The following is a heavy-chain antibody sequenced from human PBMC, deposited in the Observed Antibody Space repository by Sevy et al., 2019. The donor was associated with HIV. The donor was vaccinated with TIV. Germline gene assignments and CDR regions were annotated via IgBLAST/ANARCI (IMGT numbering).Heavy chain of an antibody. D-gene: IGHD3-22*01. Sequence: SETLSLTCTVSGGSISGHFWSWIRQPPGKGLEWIAYIYDSGSTNYNASLRGRVTISVDTSKNQYSLGLGSVTAADTAVYYCAGGAATDYYDTSGFSPSLDQWGQGILVTVSS. V-gene: IGHV4-59*11. CDR3: AGGAATDYYDTSGFSPSLDQ. J-gene: IGHJ4*02. CDR2: IYDSGST. CDR1: GGSISGHF.